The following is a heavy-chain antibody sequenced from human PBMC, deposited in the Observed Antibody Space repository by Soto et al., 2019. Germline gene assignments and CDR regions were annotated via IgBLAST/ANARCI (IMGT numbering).Heavy chain of an antibody. CDR3: ARGSVGANAKYFDY. CDR2: ISYDGSNK. CDR1: GFTCSSYA. Sequence: PGGSLRLSCAASGFTCSSYAMHWVRQAPGKGLEWVAVISYDGSNKYYADSVKGRFTISRDNSKNTLYLQMNSLRAEDTAVYYCARGSVGANAKYFDYWGQGTLVTVSS. D-gene: IGHD1-26*01. V-gene: IGHV3-30-3*01. J-gene: IGHJ4*02.